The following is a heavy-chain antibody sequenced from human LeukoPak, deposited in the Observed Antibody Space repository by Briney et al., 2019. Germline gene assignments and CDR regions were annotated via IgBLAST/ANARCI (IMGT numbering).Heavy chain of an antibody. CDR3: ARDRAALIRHSYYYYGMDV. CDR2: INPSGGST. J-gene: IGHJ6*02. V-gene: IGHV1-46*01. CDR1: GYTFTGYY. Sequence: ASVKVSCKASGYTFTGYYMHWVRQAPGQGLEWMGIINPSGGSTSYAQKFQGRVTMTRDTSTSTVYMELSSLRSEDTAVYYCARDRAALIRHSYYYYGMDVWGQGTTVTVSS. D-gene: IGHD3-10*01.